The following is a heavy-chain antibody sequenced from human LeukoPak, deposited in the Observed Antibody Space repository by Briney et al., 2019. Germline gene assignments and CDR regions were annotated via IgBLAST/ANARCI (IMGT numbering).Heavy chain of an antibody. Sequence: SETLSLTCAVSGGSISSYYWSWIRQPSGKGLEWIGYIYYSGSTNYNPSLKSRVTISVDTSKNQFSLKLSSVTAADTAVYYCARFLELKEYFDYWGQGTLVTVSS. CDR2: IYYSGST. CDR3: ARFLELKEYFDY. D-gene: IGHD1-7*01. V-gene: IGHV4-59*01. CDR1: GGSISSYY. J-gene: IGHJ4*02.